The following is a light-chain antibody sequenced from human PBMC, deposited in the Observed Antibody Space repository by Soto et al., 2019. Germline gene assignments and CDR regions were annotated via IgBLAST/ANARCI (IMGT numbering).Light chain of an antibody. CDR1: SSDVGGYNY. J-gene: IGLJ1*01. CDR2: DVD. V-gene: IGLV2-14*01. CDR3: SSYTNSNTLV. Sequence: QSVLTHPASVSGSPGQSITISRTGTSSDVGGYNYVSWYQQYPGKAPKLMIYDVDTRPSGVSNRFSGSKSGNTASLTISGLQADDEADYYCSSYTNSNTLVFGSGTKVTVL.